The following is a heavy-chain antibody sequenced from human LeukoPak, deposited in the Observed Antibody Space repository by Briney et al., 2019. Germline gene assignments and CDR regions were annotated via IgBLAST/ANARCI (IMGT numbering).Heavy chain of an antibody. V-gene: IGHV1-2*02. CDR1: GYTFTGYY. D-gene: IGHD6-6*01. Sequence: ASVKVSCKASGYTFTGYYMNWVRQAPGQGLEWMGWIIPNSGGTNYAQKFQGRVTMTSDTSINTGYMELSSLKSDDTAVYYCVRKSAARRASEFDYWGQGSLVTVSS. J-gene: IGHJ4*02. CDR2: IIPNSGGT. CDR3: VRKSAARRASEFDY.